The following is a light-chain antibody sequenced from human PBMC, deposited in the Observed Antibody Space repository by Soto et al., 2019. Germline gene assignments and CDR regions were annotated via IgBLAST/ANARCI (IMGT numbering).Light chain of an antibody. V-gene: IGKV1-5*01. CDR3: QQYNSYLT. Sequence: DIQMTQSPSTLSASVGDRVTITCRASQSISSWLAWYQQKPGKAPKLLIYDASSLESGVPSRFSGGGSGTEFTLTISSLQPDDFATYYCQQYNSYLTFGGGTKVDIK. J-gene: IGKJ4*01. CDR2: DAS. CDR1: QSISSW.